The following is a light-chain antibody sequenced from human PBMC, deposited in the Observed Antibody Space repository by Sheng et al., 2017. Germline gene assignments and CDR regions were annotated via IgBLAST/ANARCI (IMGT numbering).Light chain of an antibody. CDR3: QAWDRTTVT. V-gene: IGLV3-1*01. J-gene: IGLJ2*01. Sequence: SYKLTQPPSVSVSPGQTASISCSGGQFGDKYVSWYQHKPGQSPLLVVYQDDKRPSRGPERFSGSTSGTTATLTLSGAQPTDEADYYCQAWDRTTVTFGGGTKLIVL. CDR1: QFGDKY. CDR2: QDD.